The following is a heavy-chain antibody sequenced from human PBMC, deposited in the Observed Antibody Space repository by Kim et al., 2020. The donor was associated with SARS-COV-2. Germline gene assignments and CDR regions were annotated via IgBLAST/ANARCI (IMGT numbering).Heavy chain of an antibody. CDR2: ISRNSDYI. D-gene: IGHD3-10*01. CDR3: ARDLSLGRPGGFDY. J-gene: IGHJ4*02. CDR1: EFTFSRYS. Sequence: GGSLRLSCAASEFTFSRYSMNWVRQAPGKGLEWVSTISRNSDYIYYADSVEGRFTISSDNAKNSLYLQMNSLRADDTAMYYCARDLSLGRPGGFDYRGQGTLVTVSS. V-gene: IGHV3-21*01.